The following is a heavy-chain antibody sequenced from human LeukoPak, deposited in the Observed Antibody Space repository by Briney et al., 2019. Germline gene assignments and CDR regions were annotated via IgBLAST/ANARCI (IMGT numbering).Heavy chain of an antibody. CDR1: GGSFSDYY. CDR2: INHSGST. Sequence: SETLSLTCAVYGGSFSDYYWSWIRQPPGKGLEWIGEINHSGSTNYNPSLKSRVTISVDTSKNQFSLKLTSVTAADTAVYYCAKDLETRGDYWGQGTLVTVSS. J-gene: IGHJ4*02. D-gene: IGHD1-1*01. CDR3: AKDLETRGDY. V-gene: IGHV4-34*01.